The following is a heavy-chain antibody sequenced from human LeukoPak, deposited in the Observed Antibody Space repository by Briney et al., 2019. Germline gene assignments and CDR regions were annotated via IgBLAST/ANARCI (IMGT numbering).Heavy chain of an antibody. D-gene: IGHD1-1*01. J-gene: IGHJ4*02. CDR3: ARDRTASHDY. CDR1: GFTFSSYS. Sequence: PGGSLRLSCAASGFTFSSYSMHWVRQAPGKGLVWVSRIMGDGSNTVYADSVKGRFTVSRDNAKNTLYLQMNSLRAEDTAVYYCARDRTASHDYWGRGTLVTVSS. V-gene: IGHV3-74*01. CDR2: IMGDGSNT.